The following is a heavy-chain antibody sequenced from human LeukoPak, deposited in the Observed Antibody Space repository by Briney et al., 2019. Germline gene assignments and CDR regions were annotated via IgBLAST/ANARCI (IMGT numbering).Heavy chain of an antibody. J-gene: IGHJ4*02. CDR2: FDPEDGET. D-gene: IGHD6-19*01. V-gene: IGHV1-24*01. CDR1: GYTFTSYY. Sequence: GASVKVSCKASGYTFTSYYMHWVRQAPGQGLEWMGGFDPEDGETIYAQKFQGRVTMTEDTSTDTAYMELSSLRSEDTAVYYCATGVAVAATDYWGQGTLVTVSS. CDR3: ATGVAVAATDY.